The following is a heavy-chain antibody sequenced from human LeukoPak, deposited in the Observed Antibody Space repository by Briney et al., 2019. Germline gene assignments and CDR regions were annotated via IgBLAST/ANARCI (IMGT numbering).Heavy chain of an antibody. J-gene: IGHJ3*01. Sequence: GGSLRLSCAASGFTFSQHYMSWVRQAPGKGLEWVANLNPDGSERRYVDSVKGRFTISRDNAKNSVYLQMSSLRAEDTAVFYCARDSGSCRGCAFDVWGHGTMVTVSS. D-gene: IGHD6-13*01. V-gene: IGHV3-7*01. CDR1: GFTFSQHY. CDR2: LNPDGSER. CDR3: ARDSGSCRGCAFDV.